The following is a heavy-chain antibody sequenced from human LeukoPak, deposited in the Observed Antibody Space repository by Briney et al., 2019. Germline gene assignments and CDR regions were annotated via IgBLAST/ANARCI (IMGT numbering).Heavy chain of an antibody. CDR1: GGSIRSYY. D-gene: IGHD2/OR15-2a*01. CDR2: IYHSGST. CDR3: SSHLSNAFDI. J-gene: IGHJ3*02. Sequence: PSETLSLTCTVSGGSIRSYYWSWLRQPPGKGLEWIGYIYHSGSTNYNPSLKSRVTMSVDTSKNQFPLKLSSVTAADTAVYYCSSHLSNAFDIWGQGTMVIVSS. V-gene: IGHV4-59*01.